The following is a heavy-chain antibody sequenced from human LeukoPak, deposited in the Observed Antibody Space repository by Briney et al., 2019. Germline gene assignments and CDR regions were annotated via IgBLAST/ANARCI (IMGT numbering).Heavy chain of an antibody. V-gene: IGHV3-7*01. J-gene: IGHJ4*02. Sequence: GGSLRLSCEGSRFTFSNYWVGWVRQAPGKGLEWVANIKDDGSQKNYIDSVKGRFTISRDNAKASVFLQMNSLNFEDSGVYFCAKRTAGRGWSFALGGRGTWVPVSS. CDR2: IKDDGSQK. CDR1: RFTFSNYW. CDR3: AKRTAGRGWSFAL. D-gene: IGHD2-15*01.